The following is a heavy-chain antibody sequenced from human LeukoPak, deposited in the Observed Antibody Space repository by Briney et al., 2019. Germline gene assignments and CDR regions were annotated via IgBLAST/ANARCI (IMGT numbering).Heavy chain of an antibody. V-gene: IGHV3-23*01. CDR2: ILTSGAT. J-gene: IGHJ5*02. CDR3: AKDMTYNDGRWEFDP. D-gene: IGHD5-24*01. Sequence: VGSLRLSCAASGFTLNNFAMTWVRQAPGKGLEWVSGILTSGATYYAESVKNRFTISRDSSQNTMYLQVNSLRAEDTAVYYCAKDMTYNDGRWEFDPWGQGTLVTVS. CDR1: GFTLNNFA.